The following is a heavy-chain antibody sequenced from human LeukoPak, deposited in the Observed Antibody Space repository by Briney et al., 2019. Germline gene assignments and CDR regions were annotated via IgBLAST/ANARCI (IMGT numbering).Heavy chain of an antibody. V-gene: IGHV4-34*01. Sequence: SETLSLTCAVYGGSFSGYYWSWIRQPPGKGLEWIGEINHSGSTNYNPSLKSRVTISVDTSKNQFSLKLSSVTAADTAVYHCARGYMTPLRYFDWKHAFDIWGQGTMVTVSS. CDR3: ARGYMTPLRYFDWKHAFDI. J-gene: IGHJ3*02. CDR2: INHSGST. D-gene: IGHD3-9*01. CDR1: GGSFSGYY.